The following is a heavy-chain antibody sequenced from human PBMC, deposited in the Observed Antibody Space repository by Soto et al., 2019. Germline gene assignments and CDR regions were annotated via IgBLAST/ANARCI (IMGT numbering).Heavy chain of an antibody. Sequence: EVQLVESGGGLVQPEGSLRLSCAASGFTFSDHYMDWVRQAPGKGLEWVGRIKNKANSYTTEYAAPVKGRFIISRDDSKNSVFLQMNRLKTGDTAVYYCTRGRVGSSRPSDYWGQGILVTVSS. CDR2: IKNKANSYTT. J-gene: IGHJ4*02. V-gene: IGHV3-72*01. CDR1: GFTFSDHY. CDR3: TRGRVGSSRPSDY. D-gene: IGHD3-16*01.